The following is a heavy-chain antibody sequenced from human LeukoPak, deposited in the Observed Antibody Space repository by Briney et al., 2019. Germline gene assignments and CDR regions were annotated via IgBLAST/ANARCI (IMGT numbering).Heavy chain of an antibody. CDR3: ARGYWGAHYYYYYMDV. CDR1: GGTFSSYA. D-gene: IGHD7-27*01. Sequence: SVKVSCKASGGTFSSYAISWVRQAPGQGLEWMGGIIPIFGTANYAQKFQGRVTITTDESTSTAYMELSSLRSEDTAVYYCARGYWGAHYYYYYMDVWGKGTTVTVSS. CDR2: IIPIFGTA. V-gene: IGHV1-69*05. J-gene: IGHJ6*03.